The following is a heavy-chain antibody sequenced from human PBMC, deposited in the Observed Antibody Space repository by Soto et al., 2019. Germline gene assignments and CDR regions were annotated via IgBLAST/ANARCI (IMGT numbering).Heavy chain of an antibody. CDR1: GFTFSSYG. CDR3: AREGVKGSSWYYFDY. Sequence: QVQLVESGGGVVQPGRSLRLSCAASGFTFSSYGMHWVRQAPGKGPEWVAVIWYDGSNKYYADSVKGRFTISRDNSKNTLYLQMNSLRAEDTAVYYCAREGVKGSSWYYFDYWGQGTLVTVSS. D-gene: IGHD6-13*01. CDR2: IWYDGSNK. V-gene: IGHV3-33*01. J-gene: IGHJ4*02.